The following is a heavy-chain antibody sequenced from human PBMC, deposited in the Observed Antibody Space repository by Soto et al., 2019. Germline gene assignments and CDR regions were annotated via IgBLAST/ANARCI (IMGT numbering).Heavy chain of an antibody. CDR3: AKLRGPSYTDYYMDV. V-gene: IGHV3-23*01. Sequence: EVQLLESGGGLVQPGGSLRLSCAASGFTFGTYAMNWLRQAPGRGLECVSFISGSGRTTYYADSVKGRFTVSRDNSKNTMYLQMNSLRAEDTALYYCAKLRGPSYTDYYMDVWGKGTTVTVS. D-gene: IGHD3-16*01. CDR2: ISGSGRTT. J-gene: IGHJ6*03. CDR1: GFTFGTYA.